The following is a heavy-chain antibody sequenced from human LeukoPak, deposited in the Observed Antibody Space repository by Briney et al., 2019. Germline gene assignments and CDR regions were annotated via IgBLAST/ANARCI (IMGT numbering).Heavy chain of an antibody. Sequence: SETLSLTCTVSGGSISRASYFWGWIRQPPGKGLAWIGSIYYSGKTYYNPSLKSRVTISVDTSKNQFSLRLSSVIAADTAVYYCARVDLAYCSSTSCSFFDYWGQGTLVTVSS. CDR1: GGSISRASYF. D-gene: IGHD2-2*01. V-gene: IGHV4-39*07. J-gene: IGHJ4*02. CDR3: ARVDLAYCSSTSCSFFDY. CDR2: IYYSGKT.